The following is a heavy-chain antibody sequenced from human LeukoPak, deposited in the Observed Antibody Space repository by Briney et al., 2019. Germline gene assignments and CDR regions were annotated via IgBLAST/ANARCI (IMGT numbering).Heavy chain of an antibody. CDR3: ARDEAAAAGYYYYYYMDV. D-gene: IGHD6-13*01. J-gene: IGHJ6*03. Sequence: GVSLRLSCAASGFTFSSYCMHWVRQAPGKGLEWVSYIRNSRSTIYYADSVKGRFTISRDNAKNSLYLQMNSLRAEDTAVYYCARDEAAAAGYYYYYYMDVWGRGTTVTVSS. V-gene: IGHV3-48*01. CDR1: GFTFSSYC. CDR2: IRNSRSTI.